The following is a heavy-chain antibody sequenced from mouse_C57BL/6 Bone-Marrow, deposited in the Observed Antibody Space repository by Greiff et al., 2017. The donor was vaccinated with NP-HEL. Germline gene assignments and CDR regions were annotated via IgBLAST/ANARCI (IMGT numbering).Heavy chain of an antibody. J-gene: IGHJ4*01. CDR2: IDPEDGET. CDR3: ASTIYYGNYVTFYYAMDY. V-gene: IGHV14-2*01. Sequence: VQLKQSGAELVKPGASVKLSCTASGFNIKDYYMHWVKQRTEQGLEWIGRIDPEDGETKYAPKFQGKATITADTSSNTAYLQLSSLTSEDTAVYYCASTIYYGNYVTFYYAMDYWGQGTSVTVSS. CDR1: GFNIKDYY. D-gene: IGHD2-1*01.